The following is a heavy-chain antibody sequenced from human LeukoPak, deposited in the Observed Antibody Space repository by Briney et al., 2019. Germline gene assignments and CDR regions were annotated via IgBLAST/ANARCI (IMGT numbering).Heavy chain of an antibody. CDR3: ARGSQYCGGGSCYFNY. Sequence: SETLSLTCAVYGGSFSGYYWSWIRQPPGKGLEWIGYIYYSGSTKYNPSLESRVTMSVDTSKDQFSLKVNSVTAADTAVYYCARGSQYCGGGSCYFNYWGQGTLVTVSS. D-gene: IGHD2-15*01. J-gene: IGHJ4*02. V-gene: IGHV4-59*01. CDR1: GGSFSGYY. CDR2: IYYSGST.